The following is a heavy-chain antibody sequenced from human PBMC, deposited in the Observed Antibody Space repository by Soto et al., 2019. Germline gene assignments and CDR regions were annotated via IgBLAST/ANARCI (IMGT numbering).Heavy chain of an antibody. CDR2: ISPKSGST. J-gene: IGHJ4*02. CDR1: GYTFINYY. V-gene: IGHV1-2*02. Sequence: ASVKVSCKASGYTFINYYMHRVRQAPGQGFEWMGRISPKSGSTNYAQKFQGRVRMTWDTSLKTAYMELSSLKSDDTAVYYCARPPGYISDWHYFDLWGQGTLVTVSS. CDR3: ARPPGYISDWHYFDL. D-gene: IGHD2-21*02.